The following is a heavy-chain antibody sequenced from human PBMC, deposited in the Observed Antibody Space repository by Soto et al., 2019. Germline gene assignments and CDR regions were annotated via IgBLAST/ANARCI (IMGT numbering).Heavy chain of an antibody. J-gene: IGHJ4*02. V-gene: IGHV3-7*01. CDR1: GFAFSNSW. CDR3: AVDYGD. Sequence: EVQLVESGGGLVQAGGSLRLSCAASGFAFSNSWMSWVRQSPARGLEWVANINQDGTVKGYLDSVKGRFTGSRDNAKTPLYLEMNGLRAEATALYYGAVDYGDWGRGTLVTVSS. D-gene: IGHD3-16*01. CDR2: INQDGTVK.